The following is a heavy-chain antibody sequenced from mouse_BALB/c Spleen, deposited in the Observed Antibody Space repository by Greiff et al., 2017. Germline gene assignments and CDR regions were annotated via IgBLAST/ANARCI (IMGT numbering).Heavy chain of an antibody. V-gene: IGHV5-17*02. CDR1: GFTFSSFG. Sequence: DVKLVESGGGLVQPGGSRKLSCAASGFTFSSFGMHWVRQAPEKGLEWVAYISSGSSTIYYADTVKGRFTISRDNPKNTLFLQMTSLRSEDTAMYYCARPYCNYDAMDYWGQGTSVTVSS. CDR2: ISSGSSTI. CDR3: ARPYCNYDAMDY. J-gene: IGHJ4*01. D-gene: IGHD2-1*01.